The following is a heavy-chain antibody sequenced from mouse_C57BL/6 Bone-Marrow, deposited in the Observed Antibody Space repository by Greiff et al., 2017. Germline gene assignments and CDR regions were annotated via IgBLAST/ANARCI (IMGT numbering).Heavy chain of an antibody. J-gene: IGHJ3*01. D-gene: IGHD1-1*01. CDR1: GYTFTSYG. Sequence: VKLMESGAELARPGASVKLSCKASGYTFTSYGISWVKQRTGQGLEWIGEIYPRSGNTYYNEKFKGKATLTADKSSSTAYMGLRSLTSEDSAVYFCARHYGFAYWGQGTLVTVSA. CDR3: ARHYGFAY. V-gene: IGHV1-81*01. CDR2: IYPRSGNT.